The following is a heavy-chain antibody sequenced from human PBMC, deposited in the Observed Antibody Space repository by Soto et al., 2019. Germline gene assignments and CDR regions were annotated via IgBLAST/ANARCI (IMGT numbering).Heavy chain of an antibody. CDR1: GFTFSSYG. J-gene: IGHJ4*02. Sequence: QVQLVESGGGVVQPGRSLRLSCAASGFTFSSYGMHWVRQAPGKGLEWVAVISYDGSNKYYADSVKGRFTISRDNSKNTLDLQMNSLRAEDTAVYYCAKGGYYGSESRPFDYWGQGTLVTVSS. CDR2: ISYDGSNK. V-gene: IGHV3-30*18. CDR3: AKGGYYGSESRPFDY. D-gene: IGHD3-10*01.